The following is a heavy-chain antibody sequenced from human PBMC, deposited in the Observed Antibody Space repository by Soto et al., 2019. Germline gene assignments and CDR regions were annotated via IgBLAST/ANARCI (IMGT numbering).Heavy chain of an antibody. CDR1: GFSLPTDRVG. CDR2: IYWDASK. D-gene: IGHD1-26*01. V-gene: IGHV2-5*02. Sequence: QITLKESGPTLVKPTQTLTLTCTFSGFSLPTDRVGVGWIRQPPGKALEWLAVIYWDASKTYRPSLKSRLTNTKDTSKNQVALTMTDMDPVDTATYYCAHAYGGRSLYWGQGTLVTVSS. J-gene: IGHJ4*02. CDR3: AHAYGGRSLY.